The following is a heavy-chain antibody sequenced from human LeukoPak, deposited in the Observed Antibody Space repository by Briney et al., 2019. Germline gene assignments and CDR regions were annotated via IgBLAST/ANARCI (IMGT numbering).Heavy chain of an antibody. CDR2: INHSGST. CDR1: GGSFSGYY. D-gene: IGHD2-2*01. J-gene: IGHJ5*02. Sequence: KPSETLSLTCAVYGGSFSGYYWSWIRQPPGKGLEWIGEINHSGSTNYNPSLKRRVTISVDTSKNQFSLKLSSVTTADRAVYYCARGPLGDIVVVPAASWFDPWGQGTLVTVSS. CDR3: ARGPLGDIVVVPAASWFDP. V-gene: IGHV4-34*01.